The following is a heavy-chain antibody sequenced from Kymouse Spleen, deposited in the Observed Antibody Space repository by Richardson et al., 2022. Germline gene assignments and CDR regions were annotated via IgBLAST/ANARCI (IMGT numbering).Heavy chain of an antibody. D-gene: IGHD1-26*01. Sequence: QVQLQESGPGLVKPSETLSLTCTVSGGSISSYYWSWIRQPPGKGLEWIGYIYYSGSTNYNPSLKSRVTISVDTSKNQFSLKLSSVTAADTAVYYCASSGSYAFDIWGQGTMVTVSS. J-gene: IGHJ3*02. CDR3: ASSGSYAFDI. V-gene: IGHV4-59*01. CDR2: IYYSGST. CDR1: GGSISSYY.